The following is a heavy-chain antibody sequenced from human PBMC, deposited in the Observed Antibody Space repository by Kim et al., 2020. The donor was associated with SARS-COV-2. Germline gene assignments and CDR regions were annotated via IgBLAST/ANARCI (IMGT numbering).Heavy chain of an antibody. V-gene: IGHV1-2*02. Sequence: NYAQKFQGRVTMTRDTSISTAYMELSRLRSDDTAVYYCARGYDILTGPDYWGQGTLVTVSS. CDR3: ARGYDILTGPDY. D-gene: IGHD3-9*01. J-gene: IGHJ4*02.